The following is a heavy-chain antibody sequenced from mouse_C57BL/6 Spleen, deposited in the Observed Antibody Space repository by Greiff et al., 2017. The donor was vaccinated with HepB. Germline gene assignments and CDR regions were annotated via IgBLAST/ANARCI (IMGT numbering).Heavy chain of an antibody. CDR3: ARDTSWFAY. V-gene: IGHV5-4*01. J-gene: IGHJ3*01. CDR2: ISDGGSYT. Sequence: EVKLVESGGGLVKPGGSLKLSCAASGFTFSSYAMSWVRQTPEKRLEWVATISDGGSYTYYPDNVKGRFLISRDNAKNNLYLQMSHLKSEDTAMYYCARDTSWFAYWGQGTLVTVSA. CDR1: GFTFSSYA.